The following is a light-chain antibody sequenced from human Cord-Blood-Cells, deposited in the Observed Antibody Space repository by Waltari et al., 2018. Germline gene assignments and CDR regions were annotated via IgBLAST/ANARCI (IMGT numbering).Light chain of an antibody. J-gene: IGKJ4*01. Sequence: EIVMTQSPATLSVSTGERATLSSRATQSVSSNLAWYQQKPGQAPRLLIYCASTRATGIPARFSGSGSGTEFTLTISSLQSEDFAVYYCQQYNNWPPLTFGGGTKVEIK. V-gene: IGKV3-15*01. CDR3: QQYNNWPPLT. CDR1: QSVSSN. CDR2: CAS.